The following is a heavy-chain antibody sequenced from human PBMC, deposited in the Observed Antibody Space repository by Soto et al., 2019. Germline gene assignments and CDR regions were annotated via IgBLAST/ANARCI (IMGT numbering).Heavy chain of an antibody. CDR3: AKDLGSGSYVLDY. CDR1: GFTFSSYG. D-gene: IGHD3-10*01. CDR2: ISYDGSNK. J-gene: IGHJ4*02. Sequence: QVQLVESGGGVVQPGRSLRLSCAASGFTFSSYGMHWVRQAPGKGLEWVAVISYDGSNKYYADSVKGRFTISRDNSKNTLYLQMNSLRAEDTAVYYCAKDLGSGSYVLDYWGQGTLVTVSS. V-gene: IGHV3-30*18.